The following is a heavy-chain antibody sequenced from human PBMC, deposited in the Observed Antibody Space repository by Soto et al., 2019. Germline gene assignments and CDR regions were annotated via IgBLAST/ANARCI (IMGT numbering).Heavy chain of an antibody. D-gene: IGHD5-12*01. CDR3: AAGGGLPRYY. CDR2: IYHSGST. J-gene: IGHJ4*02. V-gene: IGHV4-30-2*01. Sequence: QLQLQESGSGLVKPSQTLSLTCAVSGGSISSGGYSWSWIRQPPGKGLEWIGYIYHSGSTYYNPSLKRRVPISVDRSKTQFPLKLSSVTAADTAVYYCAAGGGLPRYYWGQGTLVTVSS. CDR1: GGSISSGGYS.